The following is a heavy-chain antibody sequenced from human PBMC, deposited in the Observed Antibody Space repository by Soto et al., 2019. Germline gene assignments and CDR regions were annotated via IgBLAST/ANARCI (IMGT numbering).Heavy chain of an antibody. V-gene: IGHV3-53*01. CDR1: GFTVSSDY. CDR3: ARAYGGTPALFDP. D-gene: IGHD4-17*01. Sequence: EVQLLESGGGLIQPGGSLRLSCAASGFTVSSDYMSWVRQAPGKGLEWVSVIYTGGSTYYADAVKGRCTFSRDNSKNTRYLQMSSLRAEDTAVDDCARAYGGTPALFDPWGQGTLVTVSS. CDR2: IYTGGST. J-gene: IGHJ5*02.